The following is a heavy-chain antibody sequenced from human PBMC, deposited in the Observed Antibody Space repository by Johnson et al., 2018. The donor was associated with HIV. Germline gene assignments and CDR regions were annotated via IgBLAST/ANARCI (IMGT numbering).Heavy chain of an antibody. CDR1: GFTFDDYA. CDR3: ARAAVAAPSAFDI. D-gene: IGHD6-19*01. Sequence: VQLVESGGGVVRPGGSLRLSCVASGFTFDDYAMSWVRQAPGKGLEWVSAISGSGGSTYYADSVKGRFTISRENAKNSLYLQMYSLRAGDTAVYYCARAAVAAPSAFDIWGQGTMFTVSS. CDR2: ISGSGGST. V-gene: IGHV3-23*04. J-gene: IGHJ3*02.